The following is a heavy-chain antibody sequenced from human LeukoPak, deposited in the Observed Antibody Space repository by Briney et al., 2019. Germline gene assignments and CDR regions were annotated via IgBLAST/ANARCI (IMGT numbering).Heavy chain of an antibody. V-gene: IGHV4-59*02. CDR3: ARVSIAAAGDYYYYGMDV. CDR2: MYYSGST. Sequence: SETLSLTCTVSGGSVTTYYWSWIRQPPGKGLEWIGYMYYSGSTNYNPSLKSRVTISVDTSKNQFSLKLSSVTAADTAVYYCARVSIAAAGDYYYYGMDVWGQGTTVTVSS. CDR1: GGSVTTYY. J-gene: IGHJ6*02. D-gene: IGHD6-13*01.